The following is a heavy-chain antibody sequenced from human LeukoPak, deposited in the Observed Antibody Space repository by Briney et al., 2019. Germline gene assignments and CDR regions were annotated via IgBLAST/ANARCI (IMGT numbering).Heavy chain of an antibody. Sequence: SETLSLTCTVSNDSISSYCCSWVRQPPGKGLEWVGFMCPSGRTDYNPSLKSRVTMSIDTSKNQLSMELRFLTAADTAVYYCATSYDGKTAPYDLWGHGTLVTVSS. V-gene: IGHV4-4*08. D-gene: IGHD4-23*01. CDR1: NDSISSYC. CDR3: ATSYDGKTAPYDL. J-gene: IGHJ5*02. CDR2: MCPSGRT.